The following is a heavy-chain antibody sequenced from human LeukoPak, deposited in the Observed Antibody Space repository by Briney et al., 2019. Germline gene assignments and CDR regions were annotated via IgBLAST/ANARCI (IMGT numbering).Heavy chain of an antibody. D-gene: IGHD3-10*01. J-gene: IGHJ5*02. CDR2: IYTSGST. Sequence: SETLSLACTVSGGSISSYYWSWIRQPAGKGLEWIGRIYTSGSTNYNPSLKSRVTMSVDTSKNQFSLKLSSVTAADTAVYYCARDLDYGSGSYYSLSWFDPWGQGTLVTVSS. CDR1: GGSISSYY. V-gene: IGHV4-4*07. CDR3: ARDLDYGSGSYYSLSWFDP.